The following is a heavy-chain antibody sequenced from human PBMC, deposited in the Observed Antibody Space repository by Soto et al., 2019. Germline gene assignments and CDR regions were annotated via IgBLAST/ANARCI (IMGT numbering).Heavy chain of an antibody. Sequence: PGGSLRLSCAASGFTFSSYSMNWVRQAPGKGLEWVSSISSSSSYIYYADSVKGRFTISRDNAKNSLYLQMNSLRAEDTAVYYCARVLNYDYVWGSYRYAARDFDYWGPGTLLTVSS. CDR3: ARVLNYDYVWGSYRYAARDFDY. D-gene: IGHD3-16*02. J-gene: IGHJ4*02. CDR2: ISSSSSYI. V-gene: IGHV3-21*01. CDR1: GFTFSSYS.